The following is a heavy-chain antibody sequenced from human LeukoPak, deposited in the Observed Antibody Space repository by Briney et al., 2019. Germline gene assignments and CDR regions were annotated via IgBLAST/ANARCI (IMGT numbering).Heavy chain of an antibody. V-gene: IGHV3-23*01. D-gene: IGHD4-17*01. J-gene: IGHJ5*02. CDR3: AKDFRWSTVTANWFDP. CDR1: GFTFSNYA. CDR2: ISGSGGST. Sequence: GGSLRLSCAASGFTFSNYAMSWVRQAPGKGLEWVSAISGSGGSTNYAASVKGRFIMSRDSSKNTLYLQMNSLRAEDTAVYYCAKDFRWSTVTANWFDPWGQGTLVTVSS.